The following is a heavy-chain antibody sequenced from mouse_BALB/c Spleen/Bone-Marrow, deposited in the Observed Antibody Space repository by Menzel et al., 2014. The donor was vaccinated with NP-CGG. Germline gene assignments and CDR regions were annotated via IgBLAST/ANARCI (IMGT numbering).Heavy chain of an antibody. CDR1: GFDFSRYW. J-gene: IGHJ1*01. CDR2: INPDSRTI. Sequence: EVQGVESGGGLAQPGGSLKLSCAASGFDFSRYWMTWVRQAPGKGLEWIGEINPDSRTINYTPSLKDKFIISRDNAKNTLYLQMSKVRSEDTALYYCARPGYYGYQNVWGAGTTVTVSS. D-gene: IGHD1-2*01. V-gene: IGHV4-1*02. CDR3: ARPGYYGYQNV.